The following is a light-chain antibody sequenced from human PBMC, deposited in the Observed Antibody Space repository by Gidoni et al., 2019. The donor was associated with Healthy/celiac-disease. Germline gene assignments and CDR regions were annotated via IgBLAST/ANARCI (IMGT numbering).Light chain of an antibody. Sequence: DIQMTQSPSTLSASVGDRVTITCRASQSISSWLAWYQQKPGKAPKLLIYDASSLESGVPSRFSGSGSGTEFTLTISSLQPDDFATYYCQQYNSFLTFGGXTKVETK. J-gene: IGKJ4*01. CDR2: DAS. V-gene: IGKV1-5*01. CDR1: QSISSW. CDR3: QQYNSFLT.